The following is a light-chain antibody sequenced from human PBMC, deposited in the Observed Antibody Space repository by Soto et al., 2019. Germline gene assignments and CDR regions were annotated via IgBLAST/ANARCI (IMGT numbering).Light chain of an antibody. CDR2: DAS. V-gene: IGKV1-5*01. J-gene: IGKJ1*01. Sequence: DIQMTQSPSTLSASVGDRVTITCRASQSISSWLAWYQQKPGKAPKLLIYDASSLESGVPSRFSGSGSGTEFTLTISSLQPDDVATYYCQQYNSYSPTLGQGTKVDIK. CDR3: QQYNSYSPT. CDR1: QSISSW.